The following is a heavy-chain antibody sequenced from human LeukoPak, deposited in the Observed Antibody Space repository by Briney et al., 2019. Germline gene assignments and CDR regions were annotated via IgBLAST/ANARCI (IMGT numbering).Heavy chain of an antibody. CDR3: AKAPTPTGFYMHF. V-gene: IGHV3-43*02. CDR1: GFTFDDYA. D-gene: IGHD3-9*01. Sequence: GGFLRLSCAASGFTFDDYAMHWVRQGPGKGLEWVSYAESVKGRFTISRDNSKTSLYLQMNSLRTEDTALYYCAKAPTPTGFYMHFWGQGTLVTVSS. J-gene: IGHJ4*02.